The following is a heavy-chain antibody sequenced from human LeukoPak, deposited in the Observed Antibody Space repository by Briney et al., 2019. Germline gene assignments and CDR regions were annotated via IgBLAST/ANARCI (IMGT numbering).Heavy chain of an antibody. J-gene: IGHJ5*02. Sequence: SETLSLTCTVSGGSISSYYWSWIRQPPGKGLEWIGYIYYSGSTNYNPSLKSRVTISVDTSKKQLSLKLSSVTAADTAVYYCARDGPSANWFDPWGQGTLVTVSS. CDR3: ARDGPSANWFDP. V-gene: IGHV4-59*01. CDR1: GGSISSYY. CDR2: IYYSGST.